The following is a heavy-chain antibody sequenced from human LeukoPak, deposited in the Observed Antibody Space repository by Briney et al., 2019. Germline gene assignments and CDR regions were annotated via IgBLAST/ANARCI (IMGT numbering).Heavy chain of an antibody. Sequence: PGGSLRLSCAASGFTFSSYAMSWVRQAPGKGLEWVSVIYSGGSTYYADSVKGRFTISRDNSKNTLYLQMNSLRAEDTAVYYCARDASYSVAGTGYFDYWGQGTLVTVSS. CDR1: GFTFSSYA. CDR2: IYSGGST. CDR3: ARDASYSVAGTGYFDY. D-gene: IGHD6-19*01. V-gene: IGHV3-53*01. J-gene: IGHJ4*02.